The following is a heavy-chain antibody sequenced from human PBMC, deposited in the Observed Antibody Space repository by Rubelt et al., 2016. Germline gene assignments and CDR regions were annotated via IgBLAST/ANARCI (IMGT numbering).Heavy chain of an antibody. J-gene: IGHJ4*02. Sequence: PGRSLRLSCAASGFTLSSYAMHWVRQAPGKGLEWVAVVSYDGSNKYYADSVKGRFPISRDNSKNTLYLQMNSLRAEDTAVYYCARDYSSRWTYCFDHWGQGTLVAVSS. CDR2: VSYDGSNK. CDR3: ARDYSSRWTYCFDH. CDR1: GFTLSSYA. D-gene: IGHD6-13*01. V-gene: IGHV3-30*04.